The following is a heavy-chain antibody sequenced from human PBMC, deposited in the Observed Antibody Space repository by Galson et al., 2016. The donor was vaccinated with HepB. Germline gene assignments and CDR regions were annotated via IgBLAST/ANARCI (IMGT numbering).Heavy chain of an antibody. V-gene: IGHV4-4*02. CDR2: ISHSGNT. J-gene: IGHJ5*02. CDR1: GGSISSRNW. Sequence: EPLSLTCAVSGGSISSRNWWTWVRQAPGKGLEWIGDISHSGNTNYNPSLKSRVSISIDTSRKQFSLKLTSVTAADTAVYYCARDDLALTTASGLWFDPWGQGTLVTVSS. D-gene: IGHD1-14*01. CDR3: ARDDLALTTASGLWFDP.